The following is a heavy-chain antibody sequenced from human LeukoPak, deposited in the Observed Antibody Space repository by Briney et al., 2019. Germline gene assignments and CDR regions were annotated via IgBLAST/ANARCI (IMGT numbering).Heavy chain of an antibody. J-gene: IGHJ1*01. CDR3: AKEPLSSGWSGKYFQH. Sequence: GGSLSLSCAASGFTFSSYAMSWVRQAPGKGLEWVSAISGSGGSTYYADSVKGRFTISRDNSKNTLYLQMNSLRAEDTAVYYCAKEPLSSGWSGKYFQHWGQGTLVTVSS. D-gene: IGHD6-19*01. CDR2: ISGSGGST. V-gene: IGHV3-23*01. CDR1: GFTFSSYA.